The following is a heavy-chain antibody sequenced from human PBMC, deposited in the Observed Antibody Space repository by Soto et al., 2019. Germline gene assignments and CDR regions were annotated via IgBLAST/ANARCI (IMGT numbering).Heavy chain of an antibody. Sequence: ASVKVSCKASGYTFTSYGISWVRQAPGQGLEWMGWISAYNGNTNYAQKLQGRVTMTTDTSTSTAYMELRSLRPDDTAVYYCARDPITYGSGRYGDAFDIWGQGTMVTVSS. CDR1: GYTFTSYG. D-gene: IGHD3-10*01. J-gene: IGHJ3*02. CDR3: ARDPITYGSGRYGDAFDI. V-gene: IGHV1-18*01. CDR2: ISAYNGNT.